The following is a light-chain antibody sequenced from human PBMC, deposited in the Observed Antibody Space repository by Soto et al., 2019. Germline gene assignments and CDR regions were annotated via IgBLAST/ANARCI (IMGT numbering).Light chain of an antibody. CDR1: QSVVSY. J-gene: IGKJ1*01. V-gene: IGKV3-11*01. Sequence: EIVLTQSPATLSLSPGERATLSCRASQSVVSYLAWYQQKPGQAPRLLIYDASNRATGIAARFSGSGSGTDFTLTINSLEPEDFAVYYCQQRFNWPLTFGQGTKVDIK. CDR2: DAS. CDR3: QQRFNWPLT.